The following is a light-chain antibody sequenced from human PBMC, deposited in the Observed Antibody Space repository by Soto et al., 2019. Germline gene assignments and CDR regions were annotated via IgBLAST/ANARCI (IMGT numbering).Light chain of an antibody. CDR1: QTISSW. CDR2: KAS. CDR3: QHYYSYSEA. Sequence: DIQMTQSPSXLSGSVGDRVTITCRASQTISSWLAWYQQKPGKAPKLLIYKASTLKSGVPSRFRGSGSGTEFPLTISSLQPDDFATYYCQHYYSYSEAFGQGTKVDTK. J-gene: IGKJ1*01. V-gene: IGKV1-5*03.